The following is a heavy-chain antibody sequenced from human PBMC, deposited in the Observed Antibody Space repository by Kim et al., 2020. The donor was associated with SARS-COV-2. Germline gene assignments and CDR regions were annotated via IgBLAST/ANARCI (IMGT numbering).Heavy chain of an antibody. D-gene: IGHD3-16*01. CDR1: GFTFSDYY. Sequence: GGSLRLSCAASGFTFSDYYMSWIRQAPGKGLEWISYISSSGSNIYFADYVKGRFTISRDNAKNSLYLQMNSLRAEDTAVYYCARGLKAVIGGRYFLQRGKGTLVSV. CDR2: ISSSGSNI. J-gene: IGHJ1*01. V-gene: IGHV3-11*01. CDR3: ARGLKAVIGGRYFLQ.